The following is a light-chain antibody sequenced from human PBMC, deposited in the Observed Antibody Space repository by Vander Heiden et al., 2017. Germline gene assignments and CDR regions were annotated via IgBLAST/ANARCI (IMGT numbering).Light chain of an antibody. CDR3: MQALQTPPYT. V-gene: IGKV2-28*01. Sequence: DIVMTQSPPFLPVTPGEPASISCRSSQSLLHSNGYNYLDWYLQKPGQSPQLLIYLSSTRASGVPDRFSSSGSGTDFTLKISRVEAEDVGVYYCMQALQTPPYTFGQGTKLEI. CDR2: LSS. J-gene: IGKJ2*01. CDR1: QSLLHSNGYNY.